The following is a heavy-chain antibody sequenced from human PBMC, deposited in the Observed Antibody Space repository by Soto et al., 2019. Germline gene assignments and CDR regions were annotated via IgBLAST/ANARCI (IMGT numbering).Heavy chain of an antibody. V-gene: IGHV4-59*01. CDR3: ARAYGGTAFDY. CDR1: GGSISSYY. CDR2: IYYSGST. D-gene: IGHD4-17*01. Sequence: QVQLQESGPGLVKPSETLSLTCTVSGGSISSYYWSWIRQPPGKGLEWIGYIYYSGSTNYNPSLKSRVTISVDTSKNQFSLKLSSVIAADTAVYYCARAYGGTAFDYWGQGTLVTVSS. J-gene: IGHJ4*02.